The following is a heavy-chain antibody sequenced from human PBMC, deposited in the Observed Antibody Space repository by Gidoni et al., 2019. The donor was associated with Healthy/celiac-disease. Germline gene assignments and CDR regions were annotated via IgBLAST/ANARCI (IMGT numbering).Heavy chain of an antibody. CDR3: ATFGPVVGAVLYNYYYYGMDV. V-gene: IGHV1-24*01. D-gene: IGHD1-26*01. CDR1: GYTLTELS. Sequence: QVQLVQSGAAVTKPGASVKVSCKVSGYTLTELSMHWEPQAPGKGLEWMGGFDPEDGETIYAQKFQGRVTMTEDTSTDTAYMELSSLRSEDTAVYYCATFGPVVGAVLYNYYYYGMDVWGQGTTVTVSS. CDR2: FDPEDGET. J-gene: IGHJ6*02.